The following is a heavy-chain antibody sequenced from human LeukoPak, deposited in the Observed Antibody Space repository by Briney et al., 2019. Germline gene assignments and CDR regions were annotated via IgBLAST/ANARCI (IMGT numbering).Heavy chain of an antibody. CDR3: ARLSDYGDDNNNCFDP. D-gene: IGHD4-17*01. CDR1: GFTFSDYY. Sequence: GGSLRLSCAASGFTFSDYYMSWIRQAPGKGLEWVSYISSSGSTIYYADSVEGRFTISRDDSKNTLYLQMNSLRPEDTAVYYCARLSDYGDDNNNCFDPWGQGALVTVSS. J-gene: IGHJ5*02. CDR2: ISSSGSTI. V-gene: IGHV3-11*04.